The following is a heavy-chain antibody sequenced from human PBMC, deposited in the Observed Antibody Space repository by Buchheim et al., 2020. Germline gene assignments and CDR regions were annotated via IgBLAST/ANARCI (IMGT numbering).Heavy chain of an antibody. CDR2: ISYDGSNK. D-gene: IGHD1-20*01. J-gene: IGHJ4*02. V-gene: IGHV3-30*03. CDR1: GFTFSSYG. CDR3: AGITGTPRIFDY. Sequence: VQLLESGGGLVQPGGSLRLSCAASGFTFSSYGMHWVRQAPGKGLEWVAVISYDGSNKYYADSVKGRFTISRDNSKNTLYLQMNSLRAEDTAVYYCAGITGTPRIFDYWGQGTL.